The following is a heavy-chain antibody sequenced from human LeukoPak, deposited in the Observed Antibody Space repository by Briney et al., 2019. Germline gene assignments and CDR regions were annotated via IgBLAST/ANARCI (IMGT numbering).Heavy chain of an antibody. D-gene: IGHD3-22*01. Sequence: GGSLGLSCAAYGFTFDDYGMSWVRQAPGKGLEWVSGINWNGGSTGYADSVKCRFTISRDNAKNSLYLQMNSLRAEDTALYYCARDRSIYYDSSGYPWGQGTLVTVSS. CDR1: GFTFDDYG. CDR2: INWNGGST. V-gene: IGHV3-20*04. J-gene: IGHJ5*02. CDR3: ARDRSIYYDSSGYP.